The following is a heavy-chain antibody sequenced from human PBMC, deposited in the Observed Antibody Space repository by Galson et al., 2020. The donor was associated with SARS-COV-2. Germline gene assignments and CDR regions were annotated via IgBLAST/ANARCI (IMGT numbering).Heavy chain of an antibody. V-gene: IGHV4-30-4*01. J-gene: IGHJ4*02. CDR3: ARDPNGYCRSANCAVPY. D-gene: IGHD2-2*01. Sequence: SQTLSLTCNVSGGSFSSGDYYWSWFRQPPGKGLEWIGYVHSSGKTSYTPSLKSRLAISKDTSKKQFSLKLSSVTAADTAVYFCARDPNGYCRSANCAVPYWGQGTLVTVSS. CDR1: GGSFSSGDYY. CDR2: VHSSGKT.